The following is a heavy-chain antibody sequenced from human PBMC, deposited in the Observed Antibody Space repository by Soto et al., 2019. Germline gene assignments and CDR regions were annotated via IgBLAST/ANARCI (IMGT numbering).Heavy chain of an antibody. CDR1: GFTFSSYA. CDR2: ISGSGGST. CDR3: AKEVLLWFGELLDDNWFDP. Sequence: GGSLRLSCAASGFTFSSYAMSSVRQAPGKGLEWVSAISGSGGSTYYADSVKGRFTISRDNSKNTLYLQMNSLRAEDTAVYYCAKEVLLWFGELLDDNWFDPWGQGTLVTVSS. D-gene: IGHD3-10*01. J-gene: IGHJ5*02. V-gene: IGHV3-23*01.